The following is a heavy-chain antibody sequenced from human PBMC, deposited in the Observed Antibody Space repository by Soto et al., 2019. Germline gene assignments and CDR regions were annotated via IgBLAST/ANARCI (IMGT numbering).Heavy chain of an antibody. V-gene: IGHV4-30-4*01. CDR2: ISYSGST. Sequence: PSETLSLTCTVSGGSINSDHYYWSWLRQPPGKGLEWLGYISYSGSTYYNPSLKSRIVISVDTSKNQFSLKLISVTAADTAVYYCARAYDFWNGYYSAQYYFAVWGQGTLVTVSS. D-gene: IGHD3-3*01. CDR1: GGSINSDHYY. CDR3: ARAYDFWNGYYSAQYYFAV. J-gene: IGHJ1*01.